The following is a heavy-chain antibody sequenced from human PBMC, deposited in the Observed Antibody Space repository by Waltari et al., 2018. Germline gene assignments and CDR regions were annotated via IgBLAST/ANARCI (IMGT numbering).Heavy chain of an antibody. V-gene: IGHV4-61*02. CDR3: AREGWAGPLDY. CDR2: IYTSGST. Sequence: QVQLQDSGPGLVKPSQTLSLTCTVSGCSISSASYYWIWIRQPAGKGREWIGRIYTSGSTNYNPSLKSRVTISVDTSKNQFSLKLSSVTAADTAVYYCAREGWAGPLDYWGQGTLVTVSS. D-gene: IGHD6-19*01. J-gene: IGHJ4*02. CDR1: GCSISSASYY.